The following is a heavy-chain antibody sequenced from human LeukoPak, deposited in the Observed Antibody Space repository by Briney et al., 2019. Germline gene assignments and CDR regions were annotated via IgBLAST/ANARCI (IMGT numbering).Heavy chain of an antibody. V-gene: IGHV1-2*06. Sequence: RASVKVSCKASGQSLTGYFIHWARQAPGQGLEWVGRIDPNTGDTIYAQNFQGRVTVTSATSISTAYMELSRLTSDDTAVYFCARLGLHGSGTYYFFDYWGQGTLVTVSS. J-gene: IGHJ4*02. CDR2: IDPNTGDT. CDR1: GQSLTGYF. D-gene: IGHD3-10*01. CDR3: ARLGLHGSGTYYFFDY.